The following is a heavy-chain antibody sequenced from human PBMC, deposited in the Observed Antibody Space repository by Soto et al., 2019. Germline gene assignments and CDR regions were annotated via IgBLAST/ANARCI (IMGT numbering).Heavy chain of an antibody. CDR2: IKEDGSVQ. V-gene: IGHV3-7*01. CDR1: GFNFRRYW. Sequence: EVQLVESGGGLVQPGGSLRLSCAASGFNFRRYWMSWVRQAPGKGLEWVANIKEDGSVQYYVDSVKGRFTIFRDNAKNSLSLQMNSLRAEDTAIYYCARDPTASYGDSLLFDYWGQGTLVIVSS. CDR3: ARDPTASYGDSLLFDY. D-gene: IGHD4-17*01. J-gene: IGHJ4*02.